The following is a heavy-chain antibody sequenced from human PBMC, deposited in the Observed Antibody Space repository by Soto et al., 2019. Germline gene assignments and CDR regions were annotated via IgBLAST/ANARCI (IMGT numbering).Heavy chain of an antibody. CDR3: AREWDGVVVHFCPHFEF. V-gene: IGHV3-30-3*01. J-gene: IGHJ4*02. Sequence: PGLPMRVPYAASGFNSGDFGVHRVLQTPGKVMEWVAVISYDGSNKYYADSVKGRFTISRDNSKNTLYLQMNSLRAEDTAVYYCAREWDGVVVHFCPHFEFWRQGSLVTVSP. CDR1: GFNSGDFG. CDR2: ISYDGSNK. D-gene: IGHD2-2*01.